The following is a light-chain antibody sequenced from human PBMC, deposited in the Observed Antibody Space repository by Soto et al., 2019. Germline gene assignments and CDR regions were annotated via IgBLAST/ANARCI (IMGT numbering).Light chain of an antibody. V-gene: IGKV4-1*01. CDR1: QSVLYSSNNKNY. CDR3: QSPWT. CDR2: WAS. J-gene: IGKJ1*01. Sequence: DIVMTQSPDSLAVSLGERATINCKSSQSVLYSSNNKNYLAWYQQKPGQPPKLLIYWASTRESGVPDRFGGSGSGTDFTLTISSLQAEDVAVYYCQSPWTFGQGTKVEIK.